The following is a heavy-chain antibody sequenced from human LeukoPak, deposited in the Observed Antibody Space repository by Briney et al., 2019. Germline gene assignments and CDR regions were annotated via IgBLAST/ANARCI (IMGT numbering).Heavy chain of an antibody. CDR1: GFTFDDYA. D-gene: IGHD6-19*01. V-gene: IGHV3-9*01. CDR2: ISWNSGSI. J-gene: IGHJ4*02. Sequence: PGGSLRLSCAASGFTFDDYAMPWVRQAPGKGLEWVSGISWNSGSIGYADSVKGRFTISRDNAKNSLYLQMNSLRAEDTALYYCAKDIERSPVAGGFDYWGQGTLVAVSS. CDR3: AKDIERSPVAGGFDY.